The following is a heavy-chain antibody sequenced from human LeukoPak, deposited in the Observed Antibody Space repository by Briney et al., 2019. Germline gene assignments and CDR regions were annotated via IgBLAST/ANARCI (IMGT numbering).Heavy chain of an antibody. CDR1: GGAFSSYA. J-gene: IGHJ5*02. D-gene: IGHD4-11*01. CDR3: ARDRDYSNYWFDP. V-gene: IGHV1-69*05. CDR2: IIPIFGTA. Sequence: GASVKVSCKASGGAFSSYAISWVRQAPGQGLEWMGGIIPIFGTANYAQKFQGRVTITTDESTSTAYMELSSLRSEDTAVYYCARDRDYSNYWFDPWGQGTLVTVSS.